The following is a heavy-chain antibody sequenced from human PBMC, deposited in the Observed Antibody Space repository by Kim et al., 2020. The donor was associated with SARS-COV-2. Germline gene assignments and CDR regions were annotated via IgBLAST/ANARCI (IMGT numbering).Heavy chain of an antibody. CDR1: GLTFRTDS. J-gene: IGHJ5*02. D-gene: IGHD3-10*01. CDR3: ARDLITMVRGVVWFDP. CDR2: ISSRSSYI. Sequence: GGSLRISCAASGLTFRTDSMNWVRQAPGKGLEWVSSISSRSSYIYYADAVKGRFTISRDNAKNSLYLQMNSLRAEDTAVYYCARDLITMVRGVVWFDPWGQGTLVTVSS. V-gene: IGHV3-21*01.